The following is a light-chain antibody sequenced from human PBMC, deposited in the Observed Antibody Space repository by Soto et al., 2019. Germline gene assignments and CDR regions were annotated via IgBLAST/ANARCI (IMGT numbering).Light chain of an antibody. CDR2: KAS. Sequence: DIQMTQSPSTLSASVRDRVTITCRASQTISSWLAWFQQRPGRAPKFLIYKASSLKNGVPLRFSGSGSGTQFTLTISSLQPEDFATYYCQQYNSFIWTFGQGTKVDIK. V-gene: IGKV1-5*03. CDR3: QQYNSFIWT. J-gene: IGKJ1*01. CDR1: QTISSW.